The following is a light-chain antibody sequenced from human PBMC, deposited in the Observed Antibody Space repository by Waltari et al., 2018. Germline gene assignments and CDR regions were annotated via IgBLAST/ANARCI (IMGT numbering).Light chain of an antibody. CDR2: AAS. CDR1: QGISSY. Sequence: DIQLTQSPSFLSASVGDRVTITCRASQGISSYLAWDQQKPGKAPKLLIYAASILQSGVPSRFSGSGSGTEFTLTISSLQPEDFATYYCQQLNSYPPYSFGQGTKLEIK. J-gene: IGKJ2*03. V-gene: IGKV1-9*01. CDR3: QQLNSYPPYS.